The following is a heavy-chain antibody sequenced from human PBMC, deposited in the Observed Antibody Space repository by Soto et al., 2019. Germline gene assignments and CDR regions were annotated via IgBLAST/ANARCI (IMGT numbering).Heavy chain of an antibody. CDR1: GGNFSSHG. CDR2: IIPIYGTT. D-gene: IGHD3-10*01. J-gene: IGHJ6*02. V-gene: IGHV1-69*12. CDR3: ARVSRGAMIRRKYYYGMDV. Sequence: QVQLVQSGAEVKKPGSSVKVSCKASGGNFSSHGISWVRQAPGQGLEWMGGIIPIYGTTNYAQKFQGRVTITADESTNTSYMELTSLRDTAVYYCARVSRGAMIRRKYYYGMDVWGQGTTVTVSS.